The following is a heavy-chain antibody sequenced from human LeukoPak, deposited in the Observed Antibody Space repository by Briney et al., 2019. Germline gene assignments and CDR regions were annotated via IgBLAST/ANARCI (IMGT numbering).Heavy chain of an antibody. Sequence: SVRGRFTISRDNAENSLYLQMNSLRVEDTAVYYCARVLILLGYCSSTSCSDAFDIWGQGTMVTVSS. CDR3: ARVLILLGYCSSTSCSDAFDI. D-gene: IGHD2-2*01. J-gene: IGHJ3*02. V-gene: IGHV3-21*04.